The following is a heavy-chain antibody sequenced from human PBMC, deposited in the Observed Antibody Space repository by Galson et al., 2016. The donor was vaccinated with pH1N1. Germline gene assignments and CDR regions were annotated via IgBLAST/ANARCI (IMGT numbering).Heavy chain of an antibody. Sequence: SLRLSCAASGFTFKNFGMHWVRQAPGRGLEWVAFTRYDESNKYYGDSMKGRFSISRDNSKNTLYLQMSSLRGDDTAVYYCAKENFYFGSGSHYGLDFWGQGTTVTVSS. CDR3: AKENFYFGSGSHYGLDF. D-gene: IGHD3-10*01. V-gene: IGHV3-30*02. J-gene: IGHJ6*02. CDR2: TRYDESNK. CDR1: GFTFKNFG.